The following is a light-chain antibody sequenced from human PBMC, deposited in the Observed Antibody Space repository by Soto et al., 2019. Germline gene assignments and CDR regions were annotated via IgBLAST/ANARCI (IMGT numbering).Light chain of an antibody. V-gene: IGKV3-15*01. CDR3: QQYNTWPPRT. Sequence: EVVMTQSPATLPVSPGDRVTFSCRASQTVSTHVAWYQQKPGQPPRLLIYGASTRATGVPARFSGGGSGTEFTLTINSLESADFAVYYCQQYNTWPPRTFGGGTKVEIK. J-gene: IGKJ4*01. CDR2: GAS. CDR1: QTVSTH.